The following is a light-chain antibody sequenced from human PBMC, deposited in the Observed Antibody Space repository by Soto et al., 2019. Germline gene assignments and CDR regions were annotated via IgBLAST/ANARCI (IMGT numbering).Light chain of an antibody. CDR3: QSYDSDVVV. CDR2: ENN. J-gene: IGLJ2*01. Sequence: NFMLTQPHSVSESPGKTLSISCTRSSGSIANNYVQWYQQRPGSAPTTVIYENNQRLSGVPDRFSGSTDGSSNSASLTMSRLQTEDEADYYCQSYDSDVVVFGGGTKVTVL. V-gene: IGLV6-57*04. CDR1: SGSIANNY.